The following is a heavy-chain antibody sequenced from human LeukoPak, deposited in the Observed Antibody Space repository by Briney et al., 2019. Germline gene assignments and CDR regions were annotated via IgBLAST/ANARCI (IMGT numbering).Heavy chain of an antibody. CDR3: ARAHVDSAMAPRFDY. CDR1: GFTFSSYA. V-gene: IGHV3-30-3*01. J-gene: IGHJ4*02. D-gene: IGHD5-18*01. CDR2: ISYDGSNK. Sequence: PGGSLRLSCAASGFTFSSYAMHWVRQAPGKGLEWVAVISYDGSNKYYADSVKGGFTISRDNSRNTLYLQMNSLRAEDTAVYYCARAHVDSAMAPRFDYWGQGTLVTVSS.